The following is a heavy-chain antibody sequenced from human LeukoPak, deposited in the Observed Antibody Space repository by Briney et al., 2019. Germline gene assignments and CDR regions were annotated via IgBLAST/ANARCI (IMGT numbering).Heavy chain of an antibody. V-gene: IGHV1-2*04. CDR1: GYTFTGYY. CDR2: INPNSGGT. Sequence: GASVKVSCKASGYTFTGYYMHWVRQAPGQGLEWMGWINPNSGGTNYAQKFQGWVTMTRDTSISTAYMELSRLRSDDTAVYYCARGLYYYDSSGYYYPFDYWGQGTLVTVSS. J-gene: IGHJ4*02. D-gene: IGHD3-22*01. CDR3: ARGLYYYDSSGYYYPFDY.